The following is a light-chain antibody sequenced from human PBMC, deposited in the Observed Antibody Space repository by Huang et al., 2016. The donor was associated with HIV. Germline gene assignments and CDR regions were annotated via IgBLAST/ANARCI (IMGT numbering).Light chain of an antibody. J-gene: IGKJ4*01. CDR2: AAS. CDR3: QQYYNTTLS. CDR1: RGISNS. V-gene: IGKV1-NL1*01. Sequence: DIQMTQSPSSLSASVGDRVTITCRASRGISNSLAWYQQQPGKAPKLLLYAASRLQGGVPSRFSGCGSRTDYTLTISSLQPEDSATYYCQQYYNTTLSFGGGTKVEIK.